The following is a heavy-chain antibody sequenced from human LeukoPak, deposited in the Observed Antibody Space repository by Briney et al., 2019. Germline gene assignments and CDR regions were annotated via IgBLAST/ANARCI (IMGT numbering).Heavy chain of an antibody. D-gene: IGHD2-21*02. CDR2: IYSGGST. CDR3: ARPTDGDSTRYGMDV. J-gene: IGHJ6*02. CDR1: GFVVGGNY. V-gene: IGHV3-53*01. Sequence: PGGSLRLSCAASGFVVGGNYMSWVRQAPGKGLEWVLVIYSGGSTYYADSVKGRFSTSRDSSTSTLFLQMDSLRVEDTAMYYCARPTDGDSTRYGMDVWGQGTTVIVSS.